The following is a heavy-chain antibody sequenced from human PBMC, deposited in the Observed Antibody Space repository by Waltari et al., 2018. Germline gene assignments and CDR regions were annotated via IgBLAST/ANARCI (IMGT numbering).Heavy chain of an antibody. V-gene: IGHV3-74*01. D-gene: IGHD3-22*01. CDR3: ARDPDSSGYYGHNWFDP. Sequence: EVQLVESGGGLVQPGGSLRLSCAASGFTFGSYWMHWVRPPPGKGLVWVSRINSDGSSTSYADSVKGRFTISRDNAKNTLYLQMNSLRAEDTAVYYCARDPDSSGYYGHNWFDPWGQGTLVTVSS. J-gene: IGHJ5*02. CDR2: INSDGSST. CDR1: GFTFGSYW.